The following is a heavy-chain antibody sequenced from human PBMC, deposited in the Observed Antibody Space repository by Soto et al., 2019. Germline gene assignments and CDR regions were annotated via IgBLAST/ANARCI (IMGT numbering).Heavy chain of an antibody. V-gene: IGHV4-39*01. CDR3: ARRNWFSFYY. D-gene: IGHD3-9*01. CDR2: ISSSGST. J-gene: IGHJ4*02. CDR1: GGSISSSRYY. Sequence: QLQLQESGPGLVKPSETLSLTCTVSGGSISSSRYYWGWIRQPPGKGLEWIGSISSSGSTYYKPSLKSRVAMSVDTSKNQFSIKLTSVTAADTAVYYCARRNWFSFYYWGQGTLVTVSS.